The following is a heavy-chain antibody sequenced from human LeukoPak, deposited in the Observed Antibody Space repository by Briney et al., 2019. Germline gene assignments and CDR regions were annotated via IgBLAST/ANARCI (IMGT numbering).Heavy chain of an antibody. J-gene: IGHJ3*02. CDR1: GGTFSSYA. D-gene: IGHD3-9*01. V-gene: IGHV1-69*01. CDR2: IIPIFGTA. Sequence: SVKVSCKASGGTFSSYAISWVRQAPGQGLEWMGGIIPIFGTANYAQKFQGRVTITADESTSTAYMELSSLRSEDTAVYYCAATLPYDILTGYYRDDAFDIWGQGTMVTVSS. CDR3: AATLPYDILTGYYRDDAFDI.